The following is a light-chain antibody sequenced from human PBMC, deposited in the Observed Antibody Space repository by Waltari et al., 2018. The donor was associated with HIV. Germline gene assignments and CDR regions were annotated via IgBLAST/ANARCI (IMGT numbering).Light chain of an antibody. V-gene: IGLV3-25*03. CDR2: HDT. Sequence: SYELIQPPSVSVSPGQTARITCSGDLLAQQYGYWYQQMPGLAPVLLIYHDTERPSGGPGRFSGSSSGTTFTLTISGVQAEDEADYYCQSADSSGTYVFGTGTKVTVL. CDR1: LLAQQY. CDR3: QSADSSGTYV. J-gene: IGLJ1*01.